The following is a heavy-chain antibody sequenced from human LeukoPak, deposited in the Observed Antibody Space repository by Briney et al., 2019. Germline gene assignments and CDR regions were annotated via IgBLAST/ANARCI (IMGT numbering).Heavy chain of an antibody. CDR2: ISSSGSTI. CDR3: AELGITMIGGV. CDR1: GFTISTYA. J-gene: IGHJ6*04. D-gene: IGHD3-10*02. V-gene: IGHV3-48*03. Sequence: GGSLRLSCAASGFTISTYAMFWVRQASGKGLEWVSYISSSGSTIYYADSVKGRFTISRDNAKNSLYLQMNSLRAEDTAVYYCAELGITMIGGVWGKGTTVTISS.